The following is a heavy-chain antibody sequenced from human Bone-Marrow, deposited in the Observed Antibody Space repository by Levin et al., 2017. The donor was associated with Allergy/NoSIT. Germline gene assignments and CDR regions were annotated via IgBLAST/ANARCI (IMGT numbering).Heavy chain of an antibody. CDR1: GGSFSGYY. Sequence: PSETLSLTCAVYGGSFSGYYWSWIRQPPGKGLEWIGEINHSGSTNYNPSLKSRVTISVDTSKNQFSLKLSSVTAADTAVYYCARSIAVAGTRHHWFDPWGQGTLVTVSS. D-gene: IGHD6-19*01. CDR3: ARSIAVAGTRHHWFDP. J-gene: IGHJ5*02. V-gene: IGHV4-34*01. CDR2: INHSGST.